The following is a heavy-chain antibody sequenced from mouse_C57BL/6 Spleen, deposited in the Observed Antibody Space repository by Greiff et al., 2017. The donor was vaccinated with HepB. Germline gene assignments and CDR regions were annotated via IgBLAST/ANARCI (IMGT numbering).Heavy chain of an antibody. CDR3: ARASSGSSYAWFAY. V-gene: IGHV1-52*01. J-gene: IGHJ3*01. Sequence: QVQLQQPGAELVRPGSSVKLSCKASGYTFTSYWMHWVKQRPIQGLEWIGNIDPSDSETHYNQKFKDKATLTVDKSSSTAYMQLSSLTSEDSAVYYCARASSGSSYAWFAYWGQGTLVTVSA. CDR2: IDPSDSET. D-gene: IGHD1-1*01. CDR1: GYTFTSYW.